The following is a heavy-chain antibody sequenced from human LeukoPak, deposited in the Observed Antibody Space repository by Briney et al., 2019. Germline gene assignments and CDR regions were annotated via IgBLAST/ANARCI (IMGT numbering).Heavy chain of an antibody. D-gene: IGHD2-2*01. V-gene: IGHV3-30*02. CDR3: ARTPTGQLPVYFDY. CDR2: IRYDGSNK. J-gene: IGHJ4*02. Sequence: GGSLRLSCAASGFTFSSYGMHWVRQAPGKGLEWVAFIRYDGSNKYYADSVKGRFTISRDNSKNTLYLQMNSLRAEDTAVYYCARTPTGQLPVYFDYWGQGTLVTVSS. CDR1: GFTFSSYG.